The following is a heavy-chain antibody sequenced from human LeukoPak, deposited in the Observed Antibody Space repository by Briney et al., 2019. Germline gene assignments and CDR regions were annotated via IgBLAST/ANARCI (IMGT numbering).Heavy chain of an antibody. CDR1: GFTFSSYG. D-gene: IGHD3-10*01. V-gene: IGHV3-23*01. Sequence: GTLRLSCAASGFTFSSYGMSWVRQAPGKGLEWVSAISGSGGSTYYADSVKGRFTISRDNSKNTLYLQMNSLRAEDTAVYYCARAGRLEIGEDCWGQGTLVTVSS. CDR2: ISGSGGST. J-gene: IGHJ4*02. CDR3: ARAGRLEIGEDC.